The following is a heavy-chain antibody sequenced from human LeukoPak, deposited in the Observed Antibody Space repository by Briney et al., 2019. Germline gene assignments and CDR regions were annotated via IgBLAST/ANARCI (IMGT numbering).Heavy chain of an antibody. V-gene: IGHV3-53*01. Sequence: GGSLRLSCAASGFSVTRNYVSWVRQAPGKGLEWVSLMYSGGGTSYADSVKGRFTISRDTSKNTQYLQMSSLRAEDTALYYCARYDNGKDYFDYWGQGTLVTVSS. CDR3: ARYDNGKDYFDY. J-gene: IGHJ4*02. CDR1: GFSVTRNY. D-gene: IGHD1-1*01. CDR2: MYSGGGT.